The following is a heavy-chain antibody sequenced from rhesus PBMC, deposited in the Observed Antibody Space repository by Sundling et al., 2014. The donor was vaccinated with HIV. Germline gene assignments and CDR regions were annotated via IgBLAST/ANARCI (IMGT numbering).Heavy chain of an antibody. D-gene: IGHD1-1*01. CDR1: GGSIGGYY. J-gene: IGHJ4*01. CDR3: ARSLPGTSGYFDY. V-gene: IGHV4-165*01. Sequence: QVQLQESGPGLVKPSETLSLTCAVSGGSIGGYYWSWIRQPPGKGLEWIGYIVGSTRTTNYNPFLKSRVTISRDTSSNHFSLKLTSVTAADTAVYYCARSLPGTSGYFDYWGQGVLVTVSS. CDR2: IVGSTRTT.